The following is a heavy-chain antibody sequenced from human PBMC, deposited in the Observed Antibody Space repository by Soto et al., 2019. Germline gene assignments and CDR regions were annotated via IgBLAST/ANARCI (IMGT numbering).Heavy chain of an antibody. Sequence: PGGPLRLSCAASGFTFRSFALTWVRQAPGKGLEWVSAISVSGDVTDYADSVKGRFTISRDNSKNTLYLQMNSLRAEDTAVYYCTGDGYSCQEDWGRGDMVSVSA. CDR3: TGDGYSCQED. D-gene: IGHD5-18*01. V-gene: IGHV3-23*01. CDR2: ISVSGDVT. J-gene: IGHJ4*02. CDR1: GFTFRSFA.